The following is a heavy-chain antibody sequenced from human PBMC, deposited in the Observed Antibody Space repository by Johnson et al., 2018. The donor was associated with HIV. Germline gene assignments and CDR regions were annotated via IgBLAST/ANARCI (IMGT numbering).Heavy chain of an antibody. Sequence: QVQLVESGGGVVQPGRSLRLSCAASGFTFDTYGMHWVRQAPGKGLEWVAVIWYDGSNKYYADSVKGRFTISRDNSKNTLYLQMNSLRAEDTAVYYCAKDWGIAAAGTDAFDIWGQGTMVTVSS. V-gene: IGHV3-33*06. D-gene: IGHD6-13*01. CDR1: GFTFDTYG. CDR3: AKDWGIAAAGTDAFDI. J-gene: IGHJ3*02. CDR2: IWYDGSNK.